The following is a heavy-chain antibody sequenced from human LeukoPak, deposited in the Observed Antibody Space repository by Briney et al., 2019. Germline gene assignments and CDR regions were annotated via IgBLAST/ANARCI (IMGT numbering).Heavy chain of an antibody. CDR3: ARGTYTSRWYYFDY. J-gene: IGHJ4*02. Sequence: SETLSLTCTVSGGSISSYYWSWIRQPPGKGLEWIGYIYYSGSTNYNPSLKSRVTISVDTSKNQFSLKLSSATAADTAVYYCARGTYTSRWYYFDYWGQGALVTVSS. D-gene: IGHD6-13*01. V-gene: IGHV4-59*01. CDR1: GGSISSYY. CDR2: IYYSGST.